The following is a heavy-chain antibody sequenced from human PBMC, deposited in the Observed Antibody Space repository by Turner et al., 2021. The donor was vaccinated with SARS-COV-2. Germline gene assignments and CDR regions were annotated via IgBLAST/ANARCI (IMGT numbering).Heavy chain of an antibody. CDR2: ISYDGSNK. CDR1: GFTFCSYV. CDR3: ARDTGDFDL. Sequence: QVQLVESGGGVVQPGRSLRLSCAASGFTFCSYVMHWVRQAPGKGLEWVAVISYDGSNKYYADSVKGRFTISRDNSKNTLYLQMNSLRAEDTAVFYCARDTGDFDLWGRGTLVTVSS. D-gene: IGHD3-10*01. V-gene: IGHV3-30-3*01. J-gene: IGHJ2*01.